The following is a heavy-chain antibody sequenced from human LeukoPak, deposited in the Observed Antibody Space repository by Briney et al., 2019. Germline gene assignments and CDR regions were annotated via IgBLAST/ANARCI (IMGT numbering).Heavy chain of an antibody. CDR1: GFTFSSYG. D-gene: IGHD2-2*01. CDR2: IRYDGSNK. Sequence: GGSLRLSCAASGFTFSSYGMHWVRQAPGKGLEWVAFIRYDGSNKYYADSVKGRFTISRDNSKNTLYLQMNSLRAGDTAVYYCAKDEDCSSTSCYDENWFDPWGQGTLVTVSS. J-gene: IGHJ5*02. V-gene: IGHV3-30*02. CDR3: AKDEDCSSTSCYDENWFDP.